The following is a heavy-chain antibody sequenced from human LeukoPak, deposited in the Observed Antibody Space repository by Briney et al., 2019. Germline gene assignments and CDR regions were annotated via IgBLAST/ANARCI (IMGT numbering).Heavy chain of an antibody. Sequence: GGSLRLSCATSGFTFSSYEMNWVRQAPGKGLEWVSYISSSGSTIYYADSVKGRFTISRDNAKNSLYLQMNSLRAEDTAVYYCAELGITMIGGVLGKGTTVTISS. D-gene: IGHD3-10*02. V-gene: IGHV3-48*03. CDR1: GFTFSSYE. CDR2: ISSSGSTI. CDR3: AELGITMIGGV. J-gene: IGHJ6*04.